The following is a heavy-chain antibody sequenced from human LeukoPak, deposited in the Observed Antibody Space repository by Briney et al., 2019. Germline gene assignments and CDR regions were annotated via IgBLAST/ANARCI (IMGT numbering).Heavy chain of an antibody. V-gene: IGHV3-7*01. CDR1: GFIFSSNW. CDR3: ARIGRSGWNF. D-gene: IGHD6-19*01. CDR2: INEDGSVK. Sequence: PGGSLRLSCAVSGFIFSSNWMSWVRQAPGKGLEWVANINEDGSVKYYVDSVKGRFTISRDNAKNSLYLQMSSLRAEDTAVYYCARIGRSGWNFWGQGTLVTVSS. J-gene: IGHJ4*02.